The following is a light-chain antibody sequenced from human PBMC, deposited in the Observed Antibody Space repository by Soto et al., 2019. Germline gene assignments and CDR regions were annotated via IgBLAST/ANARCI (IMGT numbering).Light chain of an antibody. Sequence: IVLTQSPGTLSLSPGERATLSCRASQSVTRNYLAWYQQKPGQAPRLLIYGASSRATGIPNRFSGSGSGTDFTLTISRLAPEDFAVYYCQQYGSSPLTFGGGTKVEIK. CDR3: QQYGSSPLT. CDR2: GAS. J-gene: IGKJ4*01. CDR1: QSVTRNY. V-gene: IGKV3-20*01.